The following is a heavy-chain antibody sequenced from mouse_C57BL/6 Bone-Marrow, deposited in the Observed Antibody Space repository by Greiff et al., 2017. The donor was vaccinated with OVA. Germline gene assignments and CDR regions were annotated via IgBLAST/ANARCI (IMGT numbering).Heavy chain of an antibody. CDR2: SRNKANDYTT. Sequence: EVQVVESGGGLVQSGRSLRLSCATSGFTFSDFYMEWVRQAPGKGLEWIAASRNKANDYTTEYSASVKGRFIVSRDTSQSILYLQMTALRAEDTAIYYCARNPFYYGYWYFDVWGTGTTVTVSS. V-gene: IGHV7-1*01. CDR1: GFTFSDFY. D-gene: IGHD1-1*02. J-gene: IGHJ1*03. CDR3: ARNPFYYGYWYFDV.